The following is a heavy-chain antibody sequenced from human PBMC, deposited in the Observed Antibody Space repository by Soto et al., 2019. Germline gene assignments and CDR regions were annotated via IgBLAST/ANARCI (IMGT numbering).Heavy chain of an antibody. CDR2: IYTSGST. CDR1: GGSISSYY. J-gene: IGHJ4*02. V-gene: IGHV4-4*07. CDR3: ARDRSGYSYGGFDY. D-gene: IGHD5-18*01. Sequence: SETLSLTCTVSGGSISSYYWSWIRQPAGKGLEWIGRIYTSGSTNYNPSLKSRVTMSVDTSKNQFSLKLSCVTAADTAVYYCARDRSGYSYGGFDYWGQGTLVTVSS.